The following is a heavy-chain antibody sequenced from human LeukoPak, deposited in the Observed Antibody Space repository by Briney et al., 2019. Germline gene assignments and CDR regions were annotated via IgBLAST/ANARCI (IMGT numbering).Heavy chain of an antibody. CDR2: ISGTGGST. D-gene: IGHD6-13*01. CDR1: GFTFSNYA. CDR3: ATQHLGALDY. Sequence: GGSLRLSCAASGFTFSNYAMSWVRQAPGKGLEWVSGISGTGGSTYYGDSVKGRFTISRDNSKNTLYLQMDNLRAEDTAVYYCATQHLGALDYWGQGTLVTVSS. V-gene: IGHV3-23*01. J-gene: IGHJ4*02.